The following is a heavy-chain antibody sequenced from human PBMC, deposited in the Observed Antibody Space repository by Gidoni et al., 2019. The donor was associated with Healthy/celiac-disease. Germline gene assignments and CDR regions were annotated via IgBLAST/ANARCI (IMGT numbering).Heavy chain of an antibody. J-gene: IGHJ5*02. CDR3: ARDRPYSSSFGWFDP. Sequence: QVQLQESGPGLVKPSETLSLTCTVSGRSISSYYWSWLRQPAGTGLEWIGRIYTSGSTNYNPSLKSRVTMSVDTSKNQFSLKLSSVTAADTAVYYCARDRPYSSSFGWFDPWGQGTLVTVSS. CDR1: GRSISSYY. D-gene: IGHD6-13*01. V-gene: IGHV4-4*07. CDR2: IYTSGST.